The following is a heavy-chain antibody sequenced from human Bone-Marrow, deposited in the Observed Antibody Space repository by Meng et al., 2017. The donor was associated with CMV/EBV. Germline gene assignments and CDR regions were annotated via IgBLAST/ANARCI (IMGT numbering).Heavy chain of an antibody. CDR3: ARVLVVRGKGLYGMDV. CDR2: TRNKANSYTT. CDR1: GFTFSDHY. V-gene: IGHV3-72*01. D-gene: IGHD3-10*01. J-gene: IGHJ6*02. Sequence: GESLKISCAASGFTFSDHYMDWVRQAPGKVLEWVGRTRNKANSYTTEYAASVKGRFTISRDDSKNSLYLQMNSLKTEDTAVYYCARVLVVRGKGLYGMDVWGQGTTVTVSS.